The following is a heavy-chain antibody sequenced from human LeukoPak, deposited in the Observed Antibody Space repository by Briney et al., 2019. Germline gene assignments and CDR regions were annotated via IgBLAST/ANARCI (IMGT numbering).Heavy chain of an antibody. D-gene: IGHD6-13*01. CDR3: AKPGYGSTWYDT. V-gene: IGHV3-30*02. J-gene: IGHJ5*02. CDR1: GFTFNTYG. Sequence: GGSLGLCCAASGFTFNTYGMHWVRQAPGQGLEWVTFIRYDGSDKLYADSVKGRFTVSRYNSKNTLYLQMNSLKAEDTAVYYCAKPGYGSTWYDTWGQGTLVTVSS. CDR2: IRYDGSDK.